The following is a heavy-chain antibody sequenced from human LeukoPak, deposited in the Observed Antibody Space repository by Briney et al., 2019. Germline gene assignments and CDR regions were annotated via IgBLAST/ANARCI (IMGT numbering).Heavy chain of an antibody. CDR1: GFTFSSYG. CDR3: AKVVRGYCSGGSCPEPYYYYYYMDV. J-gene: IGHJ6*03. Sequence: PGGSLRLSCAASGFTFSSYGMHWVRQAPGKGLEWVAFIRYDGSNKYYADSEKGRFTISRDNSKNTLYLQMNSLRAEDTAVYYCAKVVRGYCSGGSCPEPYYYYYYMDVWGKGTTVTVSS. V-gene: IGHV3-30*02. CDR2: IRYDGSNK. D-gene: IGHD2-15*01.